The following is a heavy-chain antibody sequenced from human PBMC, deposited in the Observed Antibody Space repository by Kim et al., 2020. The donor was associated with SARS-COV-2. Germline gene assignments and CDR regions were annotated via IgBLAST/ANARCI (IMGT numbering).Heavy chain of an antibody. V-gene: IGHV3-30-3*01. D-gene: IGHD3-3*01. CDR3: ARGQLDYDFWSGYYLRHEFDY. Sequence: GGSLRLSCAASGFTFSSYAMHWVRQAPGKGLEWVAVISYDGSNKYYADSVKGRFTISRDNSKNTLYLQMNSLRAEDTAVYYCARGQLDYDFWSGYYLRHEFDYWGQGTLVTVSS. CDR1: GFTFSSYA. CDR2: ISYDGSNK. J-gene: IGHJ4*02.